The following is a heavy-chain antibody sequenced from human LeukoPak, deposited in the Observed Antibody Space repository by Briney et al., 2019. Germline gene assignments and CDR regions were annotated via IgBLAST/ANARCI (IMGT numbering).Heavy chain of an antibody. J-gene: IGHJ4*02. Sequence: GESLKISCQGSGYSFSTYWIGWVRQMPGKGLEWVGIIYPGDSDTRYSPSFQGQVSISADKSISTAFLQWSSLKASDTAMYYCARQAHHYFDSSGSRPFYFDCWGQVTLVTVSS. V-gene: IGHV5-51*01. CDR1: GYSFSTYW. D-gene: IGHD3-22*01. CDR3: ARQAHHYFDSSGSRPFYFDC. CDR2: IYPGDSDT.